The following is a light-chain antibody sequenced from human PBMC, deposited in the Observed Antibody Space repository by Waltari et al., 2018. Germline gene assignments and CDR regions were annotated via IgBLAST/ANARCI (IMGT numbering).Light chain of an antibody. J-gene: IGLJ2*01. V-gene: IGLV2-23*02. Sequence: QSALTQPASVSGSPGQSITISCTGTTRDIGNYKLVSWYQQHPGKVPKLMIYEVSEGPSGVLNRFSVSKSGNTASLTISGRQAEDDADYYCCSYGGGTTFVVFGGGTKLTVL. CDR3: CSYGGGTTFVV. CDR1: TRDIGNYKL. CDR2: EVS.